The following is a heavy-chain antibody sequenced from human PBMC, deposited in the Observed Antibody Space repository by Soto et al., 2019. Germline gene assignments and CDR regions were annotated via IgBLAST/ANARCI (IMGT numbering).Heavy chain of an antibody. D-gene: IGHD3-10*01. V-gene: IGHV4-30-2*01. CDR2: MYHSGTF. Sequence: SETLSLTCAVSCGSIGGVGYSWSWLRQPPGGGLEWIGYMYHSGTFLKSPSLKTRLTMSLDMSKNQFSLTLNSMTAADTAVYYCARAQFYSGSGNYNNLMFDAWGQGIQVTVSS. CDR1: CGSIGGVGYS. CDR3: ARAQFYSGSGNYNNLMFDA. J-gene: IGHJ5*02.